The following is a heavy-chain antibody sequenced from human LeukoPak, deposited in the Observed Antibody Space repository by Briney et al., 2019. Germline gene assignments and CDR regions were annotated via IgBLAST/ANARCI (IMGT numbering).Heavy chain of an antibody. Sequence: GGSLRLSCAASGFTFSSYGMHWVRQAPGKGLEWVAFIRYDGSNKYYADSVKGRFTISRDNSKNTLYLQMNSLRAEDTAVYYCAKDLGSSSSPTSDYWGQGTLVTVSS. J-gene: IGHJ4*02. V-gene: IGHV3-30*02. D-gene: IGHD6-6*01. CDR2: IRYDGSNK. CDR1: GFTFSSYG. CDR3: AKDLGSSSSPTSDY.